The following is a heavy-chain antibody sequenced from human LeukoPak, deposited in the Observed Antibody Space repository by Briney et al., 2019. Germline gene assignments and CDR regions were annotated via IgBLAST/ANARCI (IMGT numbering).Heavy chain of an antibody. Sequence: GGSLRLSCAPSGFKYNCMQWIRQAPGKGLEWISHIDDGGIDRKYADSVKSGFTMSRDNARDTVYLQMNSLRVEDTAIYYCVRDYFGQLFWGQGTPVTVSS. CDR2: IDDGGIDR. CDR1: GFKYNC. V-gene: IGHV3-74*03. CDR3: VRDYFGQLF. D-gene: IGHD3-10*01. J-gene: IGHJ4*02.